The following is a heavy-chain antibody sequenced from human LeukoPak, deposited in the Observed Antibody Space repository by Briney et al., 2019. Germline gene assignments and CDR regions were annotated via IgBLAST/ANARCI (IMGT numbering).Heavy chain of an antibody. CDR2: IYHSGST. J-gene: IGHJ4*02. Sequence: SETLSLTCTVSGYSISSGYYWGWIRQPPGKGLEWIGTIYHSGSTYYNPSLKSRVTISVDTSKNQFSLKLTSVTAADTAVYYCARVRGYCSGTICYRYYFDYWGQGTLVTVSS. CDR1: GYSISSGYY. D-gene: IGHD2-2*01. CDR3: ARVRGYCSGTICYRYYFDY. V-gene: IGHV4-38-2*02.